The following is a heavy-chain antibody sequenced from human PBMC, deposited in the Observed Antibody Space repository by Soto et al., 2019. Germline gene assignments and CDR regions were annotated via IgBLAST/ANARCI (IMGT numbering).Heavy chain of an antibody. D-gene: IGHD2-21*02. Sequence: GGSLRLSCAVSGFTFGSYWMNWVRLIPGKGLEWVAYIKPDGSVTYYVDSVKGRFTISRDNAKNSLYLQMNSLRVEGTSVYYCARAGYCGPGCYYYFDYWGQGTLVTVSS. V-gene: IGHV3-7*01. CDR1: GFTFGSYW. CDR3: ARAGYCGPGCYYYFDY. CDR2: IKPDGSVT. J-gene: IGHJ4*02.